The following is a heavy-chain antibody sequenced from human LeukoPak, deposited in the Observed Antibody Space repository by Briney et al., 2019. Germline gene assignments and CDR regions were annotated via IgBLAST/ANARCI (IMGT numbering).Heavy chain of an antibody. J-gene: IGHJ4*02. CDR3: AKDSLRTYYGSGSYPLDY. CDR1: GFNFNNYG. D-gene: IGHD3-10*01. V-gene: IGHV3-30*02. CDR2: IRFDGGNK. Sequence: PGGSLRLSCAASGFNFNNYGMHWVRQAPGKGLEWVAFIRFDGGNKYYADSVKGRFTISRDSSKNTLFLQMNSLRADDTAVYYCAKDSLRTYYGSGSYPLDYWGQGTLVTVSS.